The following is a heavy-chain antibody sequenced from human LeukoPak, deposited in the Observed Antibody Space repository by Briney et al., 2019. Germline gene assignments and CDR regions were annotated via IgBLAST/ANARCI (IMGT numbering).Heavy chain of an antibody. J-gene: IGHJ4*02. V-gene: IGHV4-59*08. CDR3: VRLRPSGYSSGWYVDY. Sequence: PSETLSLTCTVSGGSISSYYWSWIRQPPGKGLEWIGYIYYSGSTNYNPSLKSRVTISVDTSKNQFSLKLSSVTAADTAEYYCVRLRPSGYSSGWYVDYWGQGTLVTVSS. CDR1: GGSISSYY. D-gene: IGHD6-19*01. CDR2: IYYSGST.